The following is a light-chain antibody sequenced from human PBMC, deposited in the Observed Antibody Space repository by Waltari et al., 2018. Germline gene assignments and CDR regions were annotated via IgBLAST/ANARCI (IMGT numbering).Light chain of an antibody. CDR2: GAS. J-gene: IGKJ1*01. Sequence: LSPGERATLSCRASQSVSSSYLAWYQQKPGQAPRVLIHGASNRATGIPDRFSGSGSGTDFTLTISRLEPEDFAVYYCQQYGSSPWTFGQGTKVEIK. CDR1: QSVSSSY. V-gene: IGKV3-20*01. CDR3: QQYGSSPWT.